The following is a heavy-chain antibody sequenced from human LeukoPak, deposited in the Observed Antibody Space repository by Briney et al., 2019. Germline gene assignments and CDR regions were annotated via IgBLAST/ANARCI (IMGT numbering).Heavy chain of an antibody. V-gene: IGHV1-18*01. J-gene: IGHJ4*02. CDR2: ISAYNGNT. Sequence: ASVQVSCKASGYAFTSYGISWGRRAPGQGLEWMGWISAYNGNTNYSQKLQGRVTMTTDTSTSTAYMELRSLRSDDTAVYYCASSGSSWYVFDYWGQGTLVTVSS. D-gene: IGHD6-13*01. CDR1: GYAFTSYG. CDR3: ASSGSSWYVFDY.